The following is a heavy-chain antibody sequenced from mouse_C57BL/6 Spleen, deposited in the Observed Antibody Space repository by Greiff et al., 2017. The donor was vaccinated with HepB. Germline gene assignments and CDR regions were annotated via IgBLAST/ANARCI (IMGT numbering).Heavy chain of an antibody. J-gene: IGHJ2*01. Sequence: VQLQQPGAELVKPGASVKLSCKASGYTFTSYWMHWVKQRPGQGLEWIGMIHPNSGSTNYNEKFKSKATLTVDKSSSTAYMQLSSLTSEDSAVYYCAREIYYDYDEDYFYYWGQGTTLTVSS. D-gene: IGHD2-4*01. CDR1: GYTFTSYW. V-gene: IGHV1-64*01. CDR2: IHPNSGST. CDR3: AREIYYDYDEDYFYY.